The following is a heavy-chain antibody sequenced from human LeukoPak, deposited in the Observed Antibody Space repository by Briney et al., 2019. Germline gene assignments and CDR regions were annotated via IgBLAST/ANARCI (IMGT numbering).Heavy chain of an antibody. CDR3: AKDRGNDYGVFDY. D-gene: IGHD4-17*01. Sequence: GGSLRLSCAASGFTFSSYSMNWVRLTPGKGLEWISYISSGSGTTYYGDSVQGRFITSRDNAKNSLHLQMNSLRDEDTGVYYCAKDRGNDYGVFDYWGQGTLVTVSS. J-gene: IGHJ4*02. CDR1: GFTFSSYS. CDR2: ISSGSGTT. V-gene: IGHV3-48*02.